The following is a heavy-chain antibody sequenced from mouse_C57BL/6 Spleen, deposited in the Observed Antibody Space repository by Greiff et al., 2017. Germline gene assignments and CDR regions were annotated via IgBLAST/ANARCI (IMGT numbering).Heavy chain of an antibody. Sequence: QVQLQQSGPELVKPGASVKISCKASGYAFSSSWMNSVKQRPGKGLEWIGRIYPGDGDTNYNGKFKGKATLTADKSSSTAYMQLSSLTSEDSAVYFCAYSSGYAFDYWGQGTTLTVSS. CDR1: GYAFSSSW. CDR2: IYPGDGDT. V-gene: IGHV1-82*01. CDR3: AYSSGYAFDY. D-gene: IGHD3-2*02. J-gene: IGHJ2*01.